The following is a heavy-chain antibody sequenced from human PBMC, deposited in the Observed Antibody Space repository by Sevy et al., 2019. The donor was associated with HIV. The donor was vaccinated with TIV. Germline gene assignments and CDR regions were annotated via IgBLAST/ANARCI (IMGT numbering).Heavy chain of an antibody. CDR2: IRYDGNNT. CDR3: AKDESHCGGECHPTFFDY. CDR1: GFTFRNYG. D-gene: IGHD2-21*01. Sequence: GGSLRLSCTASGFTFRNYGMHWVRQAPGKGLEWVAFIRYDGNNTYYEHSVKGRFTISRDNSKNTLYLQMNSLRAEATSVYYCAKDESHCGGECHPTFFDYWGQGSLVTVSS. J-gene: IGHJ4*02. V-gene: IGHV3-30*02.